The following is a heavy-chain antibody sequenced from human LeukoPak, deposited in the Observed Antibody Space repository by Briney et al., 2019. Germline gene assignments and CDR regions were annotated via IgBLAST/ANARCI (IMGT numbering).Heavy chain of an antibody. CDR1: GYTFTGYY. V-gene: IGHV3-48*03. J-gene: IGHJ4*02. D-gene: IGHD3-3*01. CDR3: ARERDDYYFDY. CDR2: ISRSGTII. Sequence: SCKASGYTFTGYYMHWVRQAPGKGLEWVSYISRSGTIISYADSVKGRFTISRDNAKNSLYLQMNSLRAEDTAVYYCARERDDYYFDYWGQGTLVTVSS.